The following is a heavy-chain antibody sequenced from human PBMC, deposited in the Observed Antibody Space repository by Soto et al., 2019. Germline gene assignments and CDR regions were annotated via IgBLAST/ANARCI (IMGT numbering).Heavy chain of an antibody. V-gene: IGHV3-30-3*01. CDR2: ISYDGSNK. CDR1: GFTFSSYA. D-gene: IGHD6-6*01. Sequence: QVQLVESGGGVVQPGRSLRLYCAASGFTFSSYAMHWVRQAPGKGLEWVAVISYDGSNKYYADSVKGRFTISRDNSKNSLYLQMNSLRAEDTGVYYCARDIAARLPYYYGMDVWGQGTTVTVSS. J-gene: IGHJ6*02. CDR3: ARDIAARLPYYYGMDV.